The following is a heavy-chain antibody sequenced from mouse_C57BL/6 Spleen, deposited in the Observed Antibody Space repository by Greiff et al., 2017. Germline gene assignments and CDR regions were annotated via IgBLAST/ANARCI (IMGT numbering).Heavy chain of an antibody. CDR3: ARNKKVGYYAMDY. J-gene: IGHJ4*01. Sequence: VQGVESGPGLVAPSQSLSITCTVSGFSLTSYAISWVRQPPGKGLEWLGVIWTGGGTNYNSALKSRLSISKDNSKSQVFLKMNSLQTDDTARYYCARNKKVGYYAMDYWGQGTSVTVSS. CDR2: IWTGGGT. V-gene: IGHV2-9-1*01. CDR1: GFSLTSYA.